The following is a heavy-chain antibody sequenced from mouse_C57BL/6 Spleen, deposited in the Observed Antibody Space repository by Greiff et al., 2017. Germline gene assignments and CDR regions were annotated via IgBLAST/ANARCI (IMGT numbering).Heavy chain of an antibody. V-gene: IGHV1-69*01. CDR2: IDPSDSYT. Sequence: VQLQQPGAELVMPGASVKLSCKASGYTFTSYWMHWVKQRPGQGLEWIGEIDPSDSYTNYNQKFKGKSTLTVDKSSSTAYMQRSSLTSEDSAVYYCARAYYGSSPYAMDYWGQGTSVTVSS. D-gene: IGHD1-1*01. J-gene: IGHJ4*01. CDR1: GYTFTSYW. CDR3: ARAYYGSSPYAMDY.